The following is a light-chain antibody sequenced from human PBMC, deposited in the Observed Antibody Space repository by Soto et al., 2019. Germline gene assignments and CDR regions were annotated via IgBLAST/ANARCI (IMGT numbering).Light chain of an antibody. V-gene: IGKV3-15*01. Sequence: EIVMTQSPATLSVSLGERATLSCRASQSVNSNLAWYQQKPGQAPRLLISGASTRATGLPARFSGSGSGTEFSLTIDSLQSEDFAVYYCQQYNNWPLTFGPGTRLDIK. CDR3: QQYNNWPLT. J-gene: IGKJ5*01. CDR2: GAS. CDR1: QSVNSN.